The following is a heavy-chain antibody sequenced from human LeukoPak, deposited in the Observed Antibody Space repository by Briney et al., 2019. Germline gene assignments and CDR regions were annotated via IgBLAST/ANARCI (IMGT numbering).Heavy chain of an antibody. J-gene: IGHJ4*02. CDR3: ARGQKGSTSLIFEILDITMIEYYFDY. CDR1: GYTFTSYD. V-gene: IGHV1-8*01. CDR2: MNPNSGNT. Sequence: ASVKVSCKASGYTFTSYDINWVRQATGQGLEWMGWMNPNSGNTGYAQKFQGRVTMTRNTSISTAYMELSSLRSEDTAVYYCARGQKGSTSLIFEILDITMIEYYFDYWGQGTLVTVSS. D-gene: IGHD3-22*01.